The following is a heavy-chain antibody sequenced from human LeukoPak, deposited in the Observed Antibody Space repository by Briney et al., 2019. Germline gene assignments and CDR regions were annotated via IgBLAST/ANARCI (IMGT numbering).Heavy chain of an antibody. Sequence: SETLSLTCTVSGGSISSYYWSWIRQPPGKGLERIGYIYYSGSTNYNPSLKSRVTISVDTSKNQFSLKLSSVTAADTAVYYCARDGWGYSSSSGWFDPWGQGTLVTVSS. CDR3: ARDGWGYSSSSGWFDP. D-gene: IGHD6-6*01. CDR2: IYYSGST. V-gene: IGHV4-59*01. CDR1: GGSISSYY. J-gene: IGHJ5*02.